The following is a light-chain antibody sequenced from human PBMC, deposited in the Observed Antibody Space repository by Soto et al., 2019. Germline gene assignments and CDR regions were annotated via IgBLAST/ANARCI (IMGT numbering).Light chain of an antibody. CDR3: SAYTARSTLV. CDR2: EVR. V-gene: IGLV2-14*01. Sequence: QSVLPQTASVPESAGQSITISCSGTMRDVGAYNLVSWYQQHPGTAPKLIIYEVRNRPSGISSRFSGSRSGNTASLTISGLQPEDEGDYYCSAYTARSTLVFGGGTKVTVL. J-gene: IGLJ3*02. CDR1: MRDVGAYNL.